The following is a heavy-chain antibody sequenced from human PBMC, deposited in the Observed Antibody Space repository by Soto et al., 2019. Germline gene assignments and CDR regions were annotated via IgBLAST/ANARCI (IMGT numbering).Heavy chain of an antibody. CDR1: GGSISSYY. J-gene: IGHJ4*02. D-gene: IGHD6-19*01. Sequence: PSETLSLTCTVSGGSISSYYWSWIRQPPGKGLEWIGYIYYSGSTNYNPSLKSRVTISVDTSKNQFSLKLSSVTAADTAVYYCAREGVYGGLVAVAGEGYFDYWGQGTLVTVSS. CDR2: IYYSGST. V-gene: IGHV4-59*01. CDR3: AREGVYGGLVAVAGEGYFDY.